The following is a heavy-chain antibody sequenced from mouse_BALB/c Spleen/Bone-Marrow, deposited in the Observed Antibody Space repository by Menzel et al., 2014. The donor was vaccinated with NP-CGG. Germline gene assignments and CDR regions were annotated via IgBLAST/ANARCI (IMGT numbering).Heavy chain of an antibody. Sequence: DVQLVESGGGLVEPGGSLKLSCAASGFTFIAYTMSWVRQTPEKRLEWVAYINNGGGSTYYPGTVKGRFTISRDNAKNTLYLQMSSLKSEDTAMYYCARHGEERPVLAMDYWGQGTSVTVSS. CDR3: ARHGEERPVLAMDY. V-gene: IGHV5-12-2*01. D-gene: IGHD2-14*01. CDR1: GFTFIAYT. J-gene: IGHJ4*01. CDR2: INNGGGST.